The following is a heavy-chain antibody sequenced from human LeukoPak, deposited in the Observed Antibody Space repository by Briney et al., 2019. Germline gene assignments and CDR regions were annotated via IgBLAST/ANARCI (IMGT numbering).Heavy chain of an antibody. J-gene: IGHJ4*02. V-gene: IGHV3-21*01. D-gene: IGHD4-11*01. Sequence: PGGSLRLSCAASGFTFSSYSMNWARQAPGRGLEWVSSISSSSSYIYYADSVKGRFTISRDNAKNSLCLQMNSLRAEDTAVYYCARDLYSSLTNWGQGTLVTVSS. CDR1: GFTFSSYS. CDR2: ISSSSSYI. CDR3: ARDLYSSLTN.